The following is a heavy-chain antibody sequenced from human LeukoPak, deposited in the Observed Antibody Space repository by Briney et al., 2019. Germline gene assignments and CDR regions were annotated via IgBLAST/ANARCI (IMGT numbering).Heavy chain of an antibody. Sequence: TSETLSLTCAVYGGSFSGYYWSWIRQPPGKGLEWIGEINHSGGTNYNPSLKSRVTISVDTSKNQFSLKLSSVTAADTAVYYCATEQLPEYYFDYWGQGTLVTVSS. CDR1: GGSFSGYY. CDR3: ATEQLPEYYFDY. D-gene: IGHD2-2*01. CDR2: INHSGGT. V-gene: IGHV4-34*01. J-gene: IGHJ4*02.